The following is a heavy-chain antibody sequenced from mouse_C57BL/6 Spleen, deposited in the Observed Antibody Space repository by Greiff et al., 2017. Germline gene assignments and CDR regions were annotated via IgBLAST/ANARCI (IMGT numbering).Heavy chain of an antibody. CDR3: ARAGDGYSYSFDY. V-gene: IGHV1-53*01. D-gene: IGHD2-3*01. CDR1: GYTFTSYW. J-gene: IGHJ2*01. Sequence: QVQLQQSGTELVKPGASVKLSCKASGYTFTSYWMHWVKQRPGQGLEWIGNINPSNGGTNYNEKFKSKAKLTVAKSSSTAYMELSSLTSEDSAVYYYARAGDGYSYSFDYWGQGTTLTVSS. CDR2: INPSNGGT.